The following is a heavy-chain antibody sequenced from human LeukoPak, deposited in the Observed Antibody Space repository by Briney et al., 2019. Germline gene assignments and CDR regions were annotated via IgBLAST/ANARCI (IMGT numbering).Heavy chain of an antibody. CDR2: ISGSGAST. CDR3: ANLHYDILTGYIYYFDY. V-gene: IGHV3-23*01. Sequence: GGSLRLSCAASGFTFSSYGMHWVRQAPGKGLEWVSSISGSGASTYYADSVKGRFTISRDNSKNTLYLQMNSLRAEDTAVYYCANLHYDILTGYIYYFDYWGQGTLVTVSS. CDR1: GFTFSSYG. J-gene: IGHJ4*02. D-gene: IGHD3-9*01.